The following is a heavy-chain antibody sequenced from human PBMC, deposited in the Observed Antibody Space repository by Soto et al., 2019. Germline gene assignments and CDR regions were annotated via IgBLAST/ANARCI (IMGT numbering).Heavy chain of an antibody. V-gene: IGHV4-4*08. J-gene: IGHJ6*02. CDR2: VYTSDYT. D-gene: IGHD3-3*02. CDR3: ASSDGHPGHFFYYNGMDV. Sequence: KPWETLSLTCSVSGASIRSYYWHWIRQPPGKGLEWIGYVYTSDYTRYSSSLKSRVTISVDTSKSQFYLRSNSVTAADTAVYYCASSDGHPGHFFYYNGMDVWGQGTKVTVYS. CDR1: GASIRSYY.